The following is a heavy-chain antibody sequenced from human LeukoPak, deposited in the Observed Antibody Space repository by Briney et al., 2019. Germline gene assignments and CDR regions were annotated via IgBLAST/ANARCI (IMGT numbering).Heavy chain of an antibody. D-gene: IGHD6-6*01. J-gene: IGHJ3*02. Sequence: GASVKVSCKASGYTFTGYYMHWVRQAPGQGLEWMGWINPNNGGTNYAQKFEGRVTMTRDTSISVAYMELSRLTSDDTAVYYCARDLTSSRENAFDIWGQGTVVTVSS. CDR2: INPNNGGT. V-gene: IGHV1-2*02. CDR1: GYTFTGYY. CDR3: ARDLTSSRENAFDI.